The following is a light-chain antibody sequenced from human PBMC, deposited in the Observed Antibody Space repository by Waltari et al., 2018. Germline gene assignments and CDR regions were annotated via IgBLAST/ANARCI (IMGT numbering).Light chain of an antibody. CDR1: QSISDW. CDR2: KES. CDR3: QQYTTYLVT. J-gene: IGKJ4*01. V-gene: IGKV1-5*03. Sequence: DIQMTQSPSTLSASVGDRVTITCRASQSISDWLAWYQQKPGKAPKLLIYKESSLESGVPSRFSGSGSGTEFTLTISSLQPDDSATYFCQQYTTYLVTFGGGTKVEIK.